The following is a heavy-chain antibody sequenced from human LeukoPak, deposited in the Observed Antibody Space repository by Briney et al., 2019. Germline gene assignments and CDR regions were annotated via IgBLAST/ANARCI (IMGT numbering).Heavy chain of an antibody. CDR2: ISSSSSYI. CDR1: GFTFSSYS. V-gene: IGHV3-21*01. Sequence: GGSLRLSCAASGFTFSSYSMNWVRQAPGKGLEWVSSISSSSSYIYYADSVKGRFTISRDNAKNSLYLQMNSLRAEDTAVYYCARDPRVRIERGFDYWGQGTLVTVSS. D-gene: IGHD4-11*01. J-gene: IGHJ4*02. CDR3: ARDPRVRIERGFDY.